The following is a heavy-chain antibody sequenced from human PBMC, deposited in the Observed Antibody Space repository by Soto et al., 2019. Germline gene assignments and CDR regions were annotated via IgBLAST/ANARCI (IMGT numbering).Heavy chain of an antibody. CDR3: VRELQGPLAY. CDR2: LQSGGNT. V-gene: IGHV3-53*02. CDR1: GFTVSSNY. Sequence: EVQVVETGGGLIQTGGSLRLSCAASGFTVSSNYMSWVRQAPGKGLEWVSILQSGGNTYYADSVKGRFTISRDNSKNTLYLQMNSLRVEDTAIYYCVRELQGPLAYWGQGTLVTVSS. J-gene: IGHJ4*02. D-gene: IGHD4-4*01.